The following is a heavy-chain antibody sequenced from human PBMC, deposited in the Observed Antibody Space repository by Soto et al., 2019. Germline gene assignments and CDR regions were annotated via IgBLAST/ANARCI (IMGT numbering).Heavy chain of an antibody. V-gene: IGHV1-18*01. Sequence: QVQLVQSGAEVKKPGASVKVSCKASGYTFPSYGISWVRQAPGQGLEWMGWISAYNGNTNYAQKHQGRVTMTTDTSTSTAYLALRSLRSDDTAVDYCASDRLRDSSSDKAARQYYFDCWGQGTLVTVSS. CDR3: ASDRLRDSSSDKAARQYYFDC. CDR1: GYTFPSYG. D-gene: IGHD6-6*01. CDR2: ISAYNGNT. J-gene: IGHJ4*02.